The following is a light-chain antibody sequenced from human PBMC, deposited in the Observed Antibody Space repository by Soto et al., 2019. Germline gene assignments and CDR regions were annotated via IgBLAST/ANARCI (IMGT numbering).Light chain of an antibody. CDR1: SNNDAHYNY. CDR3: SSKASSRTPFV. J-gene: IGLJ1*01. Sequence: QPALTHPASGSGTPGQSITISCTGTSNNDAHYNYLPLYQQHPGKAPKLMIYEVSNRPSRVSNRFSGSKSGNTASLTISGLQAEDEADYYCSSKASSRTPFVFGAGTKVTVL. V-gene: IGLV2-14*01. CDR2: EVS.